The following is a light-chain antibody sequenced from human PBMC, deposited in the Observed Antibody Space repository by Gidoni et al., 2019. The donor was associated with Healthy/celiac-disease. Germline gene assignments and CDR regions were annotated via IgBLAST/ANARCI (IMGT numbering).Light chain of an antibody. Sequence: DIVMIHSPDSLAVSLGARANINCKSSQSVLYSSNNKNYLAWYQQKPGQPPQLLIYWASTRESGVPDRFSGSGSGTNFTLTISSLQAEDVAVYYCQQYYSTPRTFGQGTKVEIK. CDR3: QQYYSTPRT. V-gene: IGKV4-1*01. CDR1: QSVLYSSNNKNY. J-gene: IGKJ1*01. CDR2: WAS.